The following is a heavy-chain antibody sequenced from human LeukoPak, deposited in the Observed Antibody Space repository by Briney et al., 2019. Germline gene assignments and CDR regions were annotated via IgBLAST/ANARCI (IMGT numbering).Heavy chain of an antibody. J-gene: IGHJ5*02. Sequence: GESLKISCKGSGYRFSSFWIAWVRQVPGKGLEWMGIIFPGDSDTRYRPSLQGQVTISVDKSIDTAFLQWSSLKASDSAIYYCARLTSFADLLTATRRSWFDPWGQGTLVTVSS. CDR2: IFPGDSDT. CDR3: ARLTSFADLLTATRRSWFDP. CDR1: GYRFSSFW. V-gene: IGHV5-51*01. D-gene: IGHD2-21*02.